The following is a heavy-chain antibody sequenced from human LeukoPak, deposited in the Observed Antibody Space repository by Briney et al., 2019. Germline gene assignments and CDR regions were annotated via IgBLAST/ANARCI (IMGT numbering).Heavy chain of an antibody. D-gene: IGHD6-13*01. Sequence: GGSLRLSCAASGFTFSSYSMNWVRQAPGKGLEWVSSISSSSSYIYYADSVKGRFTISRDNAKNSLYLQMNSLRAEDTAVYYCARGTIAAAGPRPHNDYWGQGTLVTVSS. CDR1: GFTFSSYS. J-gene: IGHJ4*02. CDR2: ISSSSSYI. CDR3: ARGTIAAAGPRPHNDY. V-gene: IGHV3-21*01.